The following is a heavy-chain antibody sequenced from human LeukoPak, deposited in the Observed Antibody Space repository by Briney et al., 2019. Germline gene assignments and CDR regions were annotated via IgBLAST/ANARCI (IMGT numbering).Heavy chain of an antibody. CDR1: GYTFTGYY. CDR3: ARGVVATIGDAFDI. J-gene: IGHJ3*02. Sequence: ASVKVSCKASGYTFTGYYMHWVRQPPGQGLEWMGWINPNSGGTNYAQKFQGRVTMTRDTSISTAYMELSRLRSDDTAVYYCARGVVATIGDAFDIWGQGTVVTVSS. D-gene: IGHD5-12*01. CDR2: INPNSGGT. V-gene: IGHV1-2*02.